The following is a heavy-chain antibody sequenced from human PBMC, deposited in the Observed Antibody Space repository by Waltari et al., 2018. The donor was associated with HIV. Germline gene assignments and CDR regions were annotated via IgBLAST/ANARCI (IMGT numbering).Heavy chain of an antibody. CDR3: TSEEDYGSGSHFDY. CDR2: IKTKGYGGAT. V-gene: IGHV3-15*01. Sequence: EVQLVESGGELLNPGGCLRFSCAASGFTLNRVWRSWVRQVPGKGLGWVGRIKTKGYGGATDYAAAVKGRFTISRDDAKNTVYLQMNSLKIEDTAVYYCTSEEDYGSGSHFDYWGQGTLVTVSS. D-gene: IGHD3-10*01. J-gene: IGHJ4*02. CDR1: GFTLNRVW.